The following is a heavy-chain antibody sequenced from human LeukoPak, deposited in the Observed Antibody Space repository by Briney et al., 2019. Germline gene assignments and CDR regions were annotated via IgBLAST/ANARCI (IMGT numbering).Heavy chain of an antibody. D-gene: IGHD1-26*01. V-gene: IGHV1-69*13. CDR3: ASERIVGATTVSPAAFDI. J-gene: IGHJ3*02. CDR2: IIPILGTA. CDR1: GGTFSNYA. Sequence: SVTVSCKASGGTFSNYAISWLRQAPGQGLEWMGGIIPILGTANYAQKFQGRVTITADESTSTAYMELSSLRSEDTAVYYCASERIVGATTVSPAAFDIWGQGTMVTVSS.